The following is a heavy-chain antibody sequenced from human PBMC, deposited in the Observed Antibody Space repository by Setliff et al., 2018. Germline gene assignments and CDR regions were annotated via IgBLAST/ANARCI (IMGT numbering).Heavy chain of an antibody. Sequence: PGGSLRLSCAASGFTFSNYWMNWVRQAPGKGLEWVADIRQDGTNKYYVDSVKGRFTISRDNAKNSLYLQMNSLRAEDTALYYCAREVWNIYDNDNSWSDYSDHWGQGTLVTVSS. V-gene: IGHV3-7*03. CDR3: AREVWNIYDNDNSWSDYSDH. J-gene: IGHJ4*02. CDR2: IRQDGTNK. CDR1: GFTFSNYW. D-gene: IGHD3-3*01.